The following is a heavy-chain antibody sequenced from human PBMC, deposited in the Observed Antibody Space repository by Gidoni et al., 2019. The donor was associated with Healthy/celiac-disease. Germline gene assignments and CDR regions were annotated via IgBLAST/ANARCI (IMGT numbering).Heavy chain of an antibody. D-gene: IGHD6-19*01. J-gene: IGHJ5*02. CDR2: ISAYNGNT. V-gene: IGHV1-18*04. CDR3: ARASSGWYDSWFDP. Sequence: QVQLVQSGAEVKKPGASVTVSCKASGSPFTSYGISWVRQAPGQGLEWMGWISAYNGNTNYAQKLQGRVTKTTDTSTSTAYMELRSLRSDDTAVYYCARASSGWYDSWFDPWGQGTLVTVSS. CDR1: GSPFTSYG.